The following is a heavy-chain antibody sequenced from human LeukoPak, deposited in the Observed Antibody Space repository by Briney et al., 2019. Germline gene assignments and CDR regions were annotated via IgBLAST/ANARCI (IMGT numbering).Heavy chain of an antibody. V-gene: IGHV4-39*07. CDR2: TYYSGST. D-gene: IGHD4-23*01. CDR3: ARGDATVVTFDY. J-gene: IGHJ4*02. Sequence: SETLSLTCTVSGGSISSSSYYWGWIRQPPGKGLEWIGSTYYSGSTYYNPSLKSRVTISVDTSKNQFSLKLSSVTAADTAVYYCARGDATVVTFDYWGQGTLVTVSS. CDR1: GGSISSSSYY.